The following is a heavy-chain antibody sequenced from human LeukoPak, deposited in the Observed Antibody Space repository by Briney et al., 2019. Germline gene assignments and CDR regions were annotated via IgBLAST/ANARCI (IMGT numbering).Heavy chain of an antibody. D-gene: IGHD5-12*01. CDR2: IKSDGSST. CDR1: GFTFSSYW. J-gene: IGHJ3*02. CDR3: ASSLRRDAFDI. V-gene: IGHV3-74*01. Sequence: PGGSLRLSCAASGFTFSSYWMHWVRQVPGKGLVWVSRIKSDGSSTSYADSVKGRFTMSRDNAKNTLYLQINSLRAEDTAVYYCASSLRRDAFDIWGQGTMVTVSS.